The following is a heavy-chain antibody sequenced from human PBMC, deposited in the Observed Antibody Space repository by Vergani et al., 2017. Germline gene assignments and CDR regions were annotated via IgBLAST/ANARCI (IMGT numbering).Heavy chain of an antibody. CDR2: IIPILGIA. CDR3: AAVRVYSSSDMGFDY. CDR1: GGTFSSYT. J-gene: IGHJ4*02. D-gene: IGHD6-13*01. V-gene: IGHV1-69*02. Sequence: QVQLVQSGAEVKKPGSSVKVSCKASGGTFSSYTISWVRQAPGQGLEWMGRIIPILGIANYAQKFQGRVTITADKSTSTAYMELSSLRSEDTAVYYCAAVRVYSSSDMGFDYWGQGTLVTVSS.